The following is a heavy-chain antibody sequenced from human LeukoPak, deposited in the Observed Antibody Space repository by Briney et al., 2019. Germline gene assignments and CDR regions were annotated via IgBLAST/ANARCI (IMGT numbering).Heavy chain of an antibody. CDR3: ARGSDYYYDSSGVDY. Sequence: GGSLRLSCAASAFTFSTFNMNWVRQAPGKGLEWVSSISSSSSYIYYADSVKGRFTISRDNAKNSLYLQMNSLRAEDTAVYYCARGSDYYYDSSGVDYWGQGTLVTVSS. CDR2: ISSSSSYI. D-gene: IGHD3-22*01. CDR1: AFTFSTFN. V-gene: IGHV3-21*01. J-gene: IGHJ4*02.